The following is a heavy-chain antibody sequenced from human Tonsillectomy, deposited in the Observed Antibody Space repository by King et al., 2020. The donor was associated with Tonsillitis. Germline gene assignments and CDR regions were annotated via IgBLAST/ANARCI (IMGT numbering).Heavy chain of an antibody. Sequence: VQLVESGGGLVQPGGSLRLSCAASGFTFSSYWMHWVRQAPGKGLVWVSRIKRDGSSTSYADSGKGRFTISRDNAKNTLYLQMNSLRAEDTAVYFCTRVRTVGFDAFDIWGQGTMVTVSS. V-gene: IGHV3-74*01. CDR3: TRVRTVGFDAFDI. J-gene: IGHJ3*02. CDR1: GFTFSSYW. D-gene: IGHD1/OR15-1a*01. CDR2: IKRDGSST.